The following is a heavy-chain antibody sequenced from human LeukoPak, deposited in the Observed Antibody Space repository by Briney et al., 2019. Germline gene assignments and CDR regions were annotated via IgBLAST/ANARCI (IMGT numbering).Heavy chain of an antibody. CDR3: VGPAAIDY. CDR1: GGSISSSTYY. J-gene: IGHJ4*02. Sequence: PSETLSLTCIVSGGSISSSTYYWGWIRQPPGKGLEWIGSIYYSGSTYYNPSLKSRVTISIDTSKNQFSLKVSSVTAADTAVYFCVGPAAIDYWGQGTLVTVSS. CDR2: IYYSGST. D-gene: IGHD2-2*01. V-gene: IGHV4-39*01.